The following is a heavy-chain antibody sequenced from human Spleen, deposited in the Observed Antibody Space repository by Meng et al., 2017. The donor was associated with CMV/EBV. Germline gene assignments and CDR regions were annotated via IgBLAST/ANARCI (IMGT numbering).Heavy chain of an antibody. D-gene: IGHD6-19*01. CDR2: MNPNSGNT. V-gene: IGHV1-8*01. Sequence: ASVKVSCKASGYTFTSYDINWVRQATGQGLEWMGWMNPNSGNTGYAQKFQGRVTMTRNTSISTAYMELSRLRSDDTAVYYCARDHDSSGWYTPWGQGTLVTVSS. CDR3: ARDHDSSGWYTP. J-gene: IGHJ5*02. CDR1: GYTFTSYD.